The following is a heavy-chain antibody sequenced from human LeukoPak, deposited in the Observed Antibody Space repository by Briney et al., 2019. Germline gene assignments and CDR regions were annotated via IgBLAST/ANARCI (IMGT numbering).Heavy chain of an antibody. CDR1: GFTFSSYA. V-gene: IGHV3-23*01. CDR3: AKGSRDSSGWYRDY. Sequence: AGGSLGLSCAASGFTFSSYAMSWVRQAPGKGLEWVSAISGSGGSTYYADSVKGRFTISRDNSKNTLYLQMNSLRAEDTAVYYCAKGSRDSSGWYRDYWGQGTLVTVSS. D-gene: IGHD6-19*01. CDR2: ISGSGGST. J-gene: IGHJ4*02.